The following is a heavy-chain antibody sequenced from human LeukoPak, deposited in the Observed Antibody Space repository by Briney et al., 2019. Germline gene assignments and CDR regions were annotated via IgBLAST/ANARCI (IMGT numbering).Heavy chain of an antibody. CDR2: IYSGGST. D-gene: IGHD2-15*01. V-gene: IGHV3-53*01. CDR1: GFTVSSNY. Sequence: GGSLRLSCAASGFTVSSNYMSWVRQAPGKGLEWVSVIYSGGSTYYADSVKGRFTISRDNSKNTLYLQMNSLRAEDTAVYYCARGFGVVAATPTDYWGQGTLVTVSS. J-gene: IGHJ4*02. CDR3: ARGFGVVAATPTDY.